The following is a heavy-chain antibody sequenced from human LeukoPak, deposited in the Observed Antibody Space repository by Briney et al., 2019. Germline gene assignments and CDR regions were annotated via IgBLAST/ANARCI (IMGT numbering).Heavy chain of an antibody. Sequence: KSGGSLRLSCAASGFTFSSYSMNWVRQAPGKGLEWVSSISSSSSYIYYADSVKGRFTISRDNAKNSLYLQMNSLRAEDMAVYYCASVGIAAQWGQGTLVTVSS. J-gene: IGHJ4*02. CDR1: GFTFSSYS. CDR3: ASVGIAAQ. V-gene: IGHV3-21*01. CDR2: ISSSSSYI. D-gene: IGHD6-6*01.